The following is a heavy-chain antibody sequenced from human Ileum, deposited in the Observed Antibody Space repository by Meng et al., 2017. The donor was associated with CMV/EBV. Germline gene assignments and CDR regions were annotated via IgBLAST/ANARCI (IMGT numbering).Heavy chain of an antibody. CDR3: AREMKARSGWFDP. Sequence: HLRRRESGPGRVKPSETLSLTCTVSGDSISSSNLYWGWLRQSPGKGLEWIGTIKYSVATHYNPSLKSRVTISLDPSKNQFSLQLTSVAAADTAVYYCAREMKARSGWFDPWGQGTLVTASS. CDR2: IKYSVAT. J-gene: IGHJ5*02. CDR1: GDSISSSNLY. V-gene: IGHV4-39*07. D-gene: IGHD1-26*01.